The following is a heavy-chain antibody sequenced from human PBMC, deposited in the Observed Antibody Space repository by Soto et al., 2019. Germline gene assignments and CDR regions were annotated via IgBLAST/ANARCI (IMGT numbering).Heavy chain of an antibody. CDR1: GFTFSSYW. CDR2: INSDGSRT. V-gene: IGHV3-74*01. CDR3: AREGLDTAGFFDI. Sequence: EVQLVESGGGLVQPGGSLRLSCAASGFTFSSYWMHWVRQVPGKGLAWVARINSDGSRTSYADPVKGRFTISRDSAKNALYLQMNSLRADDTAVDYCAREGLDTAGFFDIWGHGTMVTVSS. D-gene: IGHD6-13*01. J-gene: IGHJ3*02.